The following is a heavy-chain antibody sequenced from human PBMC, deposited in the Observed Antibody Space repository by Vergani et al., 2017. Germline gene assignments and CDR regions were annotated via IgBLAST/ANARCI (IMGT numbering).Heavy chain of an antibody. V-gene: IGHV3-53*01. CDR2: IYSGGST. CDR1: GFTVSSNY. Sequence: EVQLVESGGGLIQPGGSLRLSCAASGFTVSSNYMSWVRQAQGKGLEWVSVIYSGGSTYYADSVKGRFTISRDNSKNTLYLQMNSLRAEDTAVYYCARDRGETLGADAFDIWGQGTMVTVSS. D-gene: IGHD3-16*01. J-gene: IGHJ3*02. CDR3: ARDRGETLGADAFDI.